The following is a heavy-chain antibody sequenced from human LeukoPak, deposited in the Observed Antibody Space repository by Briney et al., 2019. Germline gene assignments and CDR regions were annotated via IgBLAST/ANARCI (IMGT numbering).Heavy chain of an antibody. CDR1: GFTFSSYA. V-gene: IGHV3-30*04. CDR3: ARGDYGDYV. Sequence: PGGSLRLSCAASGFTFSSYAMHWVRQAPGKGLEWVAVISYDGGNKYYADSVKGRFTISRDNSKSTLYLQMNSLRAEDTAVYYCARGDYGDYVWGQGTLVTVSS. J-gene: IGHJ4*02. CDR2: ISYDGGNK. D-gene: IGHD4-17*01.